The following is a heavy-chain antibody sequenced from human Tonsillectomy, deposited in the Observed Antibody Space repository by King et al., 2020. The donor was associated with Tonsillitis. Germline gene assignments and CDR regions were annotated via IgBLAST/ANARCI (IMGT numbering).Heavy chain of an antibody. D-gene: IGHD3-3*01. CDR2: INHRGST. J-gene: IGHJ4*02. CDR3: ARGSLTIFGVAPHY. V-gene: IGHV4-34*01. Sequence: VQLQQWGAGLLKPSETLSLTCAVYGGSFSTYYWSWIRQPPGKGLEWIGEINHRGSTNYNPSLKSRVTISVDTSKNQFSLKLSSVTAADTALYYCARGSLTIFGVAPHYWGQGTLVTVSS. CDR1: GGSFSTYY.